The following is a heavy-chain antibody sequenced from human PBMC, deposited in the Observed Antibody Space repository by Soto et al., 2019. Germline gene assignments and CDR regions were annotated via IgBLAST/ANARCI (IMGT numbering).Heavy chain of an antibody. Sequence: SETLSLTCTVSGGSINTYYWAWIRQPPGKGLEWIGYIHNSGTTDYNPSLKSRVTMSVDTSKSQFSLKLSSVTAADTAVYYCARDYGAGSYGIDYWGQGTLVTVSS. CDR1: GGSINTYY. CDR3: ARDYGAGSYGIDY. V-gene: IGHV4-59*01. J-gene: IGHJ4*02. CDR2: IHNSGTT. D-gene: IGHD3-10*01.